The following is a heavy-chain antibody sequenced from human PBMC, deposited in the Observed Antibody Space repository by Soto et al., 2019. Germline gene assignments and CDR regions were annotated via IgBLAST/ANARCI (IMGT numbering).Heavy chain of an antibody. Sequence: QVQLQESGPGLVKPSETLSLTCTVSGGSISSYYWSWIRQPPGKGLEWIGYIYYSGSTNYNPSLTSRVTISVDTSKNQFALKLSSVPAADPAVYYCATEGRGGYFDLWGRGTLVTVSS. CDR3: ATEGRGGYFDL. V-gene: IGHV4-59*01. D-gene: IGHD3-16*01. CDR2: IYYSGST. J-gene: IGHJ2*01. CDR1: GGSISSYY.